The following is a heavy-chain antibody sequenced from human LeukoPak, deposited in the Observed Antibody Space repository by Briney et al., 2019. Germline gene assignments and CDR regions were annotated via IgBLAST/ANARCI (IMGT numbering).Heavy chain of an antibody. D-gene: IGHD3-10*01. V-gene: IGHV3-30*18. CDR1: GFTFSSYG. CDR2: ISYDGSNK. Sequence: PGRSLRLSCAASGFTFSSYGMHWVRQAPGKGLEWVAVISYDGSNKYYADSVKGRFTISRDNSENTLYLQMNSLRAEDTAVYYCAKDLKRGFDYYYGMDVWGQGTTVTVSS. CDR3: AKDLKRGFDYYYGMDV. J-gene: IGHJ6*02.